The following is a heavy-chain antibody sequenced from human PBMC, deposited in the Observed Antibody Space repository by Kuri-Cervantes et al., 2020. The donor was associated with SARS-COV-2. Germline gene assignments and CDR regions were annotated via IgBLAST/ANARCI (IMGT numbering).Heavy chain of an antibody. J-gene: IGHJ5*02. CDR2: FMNDGTSP. CDR3: AKSDWFDP. V-gene: IGHV3-74*01. Sequence: GESLKISCAASGFTFGNYWMHWVRQAPGKGLVWVSRFMNDGTSPSYADSVRGRFTISRDNAKNTLYLQMNSLRADDTAVYYCAKSDWFDPWGQGTLVTVSS. CDR1: GFTFGNYW.